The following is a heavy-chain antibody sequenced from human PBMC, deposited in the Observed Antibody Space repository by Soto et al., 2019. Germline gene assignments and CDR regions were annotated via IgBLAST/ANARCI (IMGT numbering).Heavy chain of an antibody. V-gene: IGHV4-59*12. D-gene: IGHD6-13*01. CDR2: IYFSGGT. CDR3: ARESRSGYGSIWDY. CDR1: GGSISSYY. Sequence: ETLSLTCTVSGGSISSYYWSWIRQPPGKGLEWIGYIYFSGGTNYNPSLKSRVTISVDTSKNQFSLKLSSVTAADTAVYYCARESRSGYGSIWDYWGQGTLVTVSS. J-gene: IGHJ4*02.